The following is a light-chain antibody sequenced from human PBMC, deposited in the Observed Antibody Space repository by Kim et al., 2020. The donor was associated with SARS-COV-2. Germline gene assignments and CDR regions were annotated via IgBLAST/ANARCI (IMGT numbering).Light chain of an antibody. Sequence: QSALTQPASVSGSPGQSITISCTGTNSDVGNYKFVSWYRQHPGEAPQLIIYEVTERPSGVSTRFSGSKPGNTASLTISGLHTSDEADYYCSSYAGSSTVVFGGGTQLTVL. V-gene: IGLV2-23*02. J-gene: IGLJ3*02. CDR1: NSDVGNYKF. CDR3: SSYAGSSTVV. CDR2: EVT.